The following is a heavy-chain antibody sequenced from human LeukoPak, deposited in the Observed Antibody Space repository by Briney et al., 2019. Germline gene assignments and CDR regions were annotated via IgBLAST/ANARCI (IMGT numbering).Heavy chain of an antibody. CDR3: ARDGPPPTSYDFWSGPNWFDP. V-gene: IGHV1-18*01. CDR2: ISAYNGNT. CDR1: GYTFTSYG. Sequence: EASVKVSCKASGYTFTSYGISWVRQAPGQGLEWMGWISAYNGNTNYAQKLQGRVTMTTDTSTSTAYMKLRSLRSDDTAVYYCARDGPPPTSYDFWSGPNWFDPWGQGTLVTVSS. J-gene: IGHJ5*02. D-gene: IGHD3-3*01.